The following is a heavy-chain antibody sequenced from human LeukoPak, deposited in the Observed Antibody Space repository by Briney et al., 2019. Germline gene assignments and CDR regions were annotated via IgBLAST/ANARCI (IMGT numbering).Heavy chain of an antibody. CDR2: ISASGNTI. CDR1: GFTFSNHE. V-gene: IGHV3-48*03. CDR3: ARGGSLGYLLNAFDI. D-gene: IGHD3-3*01. J-gene: IGHJ3*02. Sequence: GGSLRLSCAASGFTFSNHEMDWDRQAPGKGLEWVSYISASGNTIYADSVRGRFTISRDNARKSVFLQMNSLRAEDTAVYYCARGGSLGYLLNAFDIWGQGTMVTV.